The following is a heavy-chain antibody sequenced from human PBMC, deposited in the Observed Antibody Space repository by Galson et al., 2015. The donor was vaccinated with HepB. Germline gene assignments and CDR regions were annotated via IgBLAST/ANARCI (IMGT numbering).Heavy chain of an antibody. V-gene: IGHV3-30*04. CDR2: ISSDINTK. Sequence: SLRLSCAASGFTFSRHAFHWVRQAPGKGLQWLSLISSDINTKNYADSVKGRFSVSRDKSRDTVYLQMNGMRPEDTAVYFCASDLDGSGSFYNMLAYWGQGIMVTVSS. D-gene: IGHD3-10*01. J-gene: IGHJ4*02. CDR1: GFTFSRHA. CDR3: ASDLDGSGSFYNMLAY.